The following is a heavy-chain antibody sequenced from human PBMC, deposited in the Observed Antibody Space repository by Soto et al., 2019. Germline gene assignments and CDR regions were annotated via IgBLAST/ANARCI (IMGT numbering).Heavy chain of an antibody. CDR1: GGTFSSYA. D-gene: IGHD4-4*01. J-gene: IGHJ5*02. CDR2: IIPIFGTA. Sequence: ASVKVSCKASGGTFSSYAISWVRQAPGQGLEWMGGIIPIFGTANYAQKFQGRVTMTTDESTSTAYMELRSLRSDDTAVYYCAREETTVTTGWFDPWGQGTLVTVSS. CDR3: AREETTVTTGWFDP. V-gene: IGHV1-69*05.